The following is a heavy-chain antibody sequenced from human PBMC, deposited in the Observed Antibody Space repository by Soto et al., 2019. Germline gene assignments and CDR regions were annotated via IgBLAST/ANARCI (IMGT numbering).Heavy chain of an antibody. J-gene: IGHJ6*02. CDR1: GYSFTSYW. Sequence: RGESLKISCKGSGYSFTSYWIGWVRQMPGKGLEWMGIIYPGDSDTRYSPSFQGQVTISADKSISTAYLQWSSLKASDTAMYYCARHDTAMDYYYYYGMDVWGQGTTVTVSS. D-gene: IGHD5-18*01. V-gene: IGHV5-51*01. CDR2: IYPGDSDT. CDR3: ARHDTAMDYYYYYGMDV.